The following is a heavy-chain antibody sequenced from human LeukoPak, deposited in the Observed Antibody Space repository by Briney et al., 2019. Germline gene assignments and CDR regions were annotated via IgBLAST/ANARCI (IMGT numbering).Heavy chain of an antibody. Sequence: ASVKVSCKASGYTFTSYGISWVRQAPGQGLEWMGWISAYNGNTNYAQKLQGRVTMTTDTSTSTAYMELGSLRSDDTAVYYCASSPTGTTYYYYGMDVWGQGTTVTVSS. J-gene: IGHJ6*02. CDR3: ASSPTGTTYYYYGMDV. D-gene: IGHD1-7*01. V-gene: IGHV1-18*01. CDR2: ISAYNGNT. CDR1: GYTFTSYG.